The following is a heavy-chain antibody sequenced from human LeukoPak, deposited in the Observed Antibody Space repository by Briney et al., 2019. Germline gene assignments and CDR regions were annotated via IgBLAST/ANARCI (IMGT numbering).Heavy chain of an antibody. CDR2: ISSSSSHI. Sequence: PGGSLRLSCVDSDFSFRDYYMSWVRQAPGKGLEWVSVISSSSSHIYYADSVKGRFTISRDNAKNSLYLQMNSLRAEDTAVYYCAREEAGSDAFDYWGQGTLITVSS. CDR3: AREEAGSDAFDY. CDR1: DFSFRDYY. J-gene: IGHJ4*02. V-gene: IGHV3-11*04. D-gene: IGHD3-10*01.